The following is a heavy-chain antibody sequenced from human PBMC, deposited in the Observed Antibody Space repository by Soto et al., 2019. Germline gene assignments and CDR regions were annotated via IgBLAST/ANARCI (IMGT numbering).Heavy chain of an antibody. V-gene: IGHV1-58*02. CDR1: GFTFTSSA. CDR2: IVVGSGNT. D-gene: IGHD3-10*01. Sequence: QMQLVQSGPEVKKPGTSVKVSCKASGFTFTSSAMQWVRQARGQRLEWIGWIVVGSGNTNYAQKFQERVTITRDMSTSTAYMERRSLRSEDTAVYYCAAGLGGRFGEPTEDEYWGQGTLVTVSS. CDR3: AAGLGGRFGEPTEDEY. J-gene: IGHJ4*02.